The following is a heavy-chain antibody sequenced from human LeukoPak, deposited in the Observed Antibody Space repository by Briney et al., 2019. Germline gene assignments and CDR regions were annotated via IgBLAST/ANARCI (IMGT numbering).Heavy chain of an antibody. CDR1: GYTFTGHH. CDR2: INPNSGGT. Sequence: SVPVSCKASGYTFTGHHMHWVRQAPGQGLEWMGWINPNSGGTNYAQKLQGRVTMTRDTSISTAYMELSRLRSDDTAVYYCARPSSDFEYSSSSWGHWFDPWGQGTLVTVSS. CDR3: ARPSSDFEYSSSSWGHWFDP. J-gene: IGHJ5*02. D-gene: IGHD6-6*01. V-gene: IGHV1-2*02.